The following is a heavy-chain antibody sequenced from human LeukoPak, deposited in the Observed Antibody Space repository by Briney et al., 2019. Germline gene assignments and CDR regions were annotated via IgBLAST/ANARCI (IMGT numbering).Heavy chain of an antibody. CDR3: AREDNSSGYRPFDI. J-gene: IGHJ3*02. CDR1: GYTFTVYY. D-gene: IGHD3-22*01. Sequence: ASVKVSCKASGYTFTVYYIHWVRQAPGQGLEWMGRINPNNGGTNYAQKFQGRVTMTRDMSMSTAYMELSRLRSVDTAVYYCAREDNSSGYRPFDIWGQGTMVTVPS. V-gene: IGHV1-2*06. CDR2: INPNNGGT.